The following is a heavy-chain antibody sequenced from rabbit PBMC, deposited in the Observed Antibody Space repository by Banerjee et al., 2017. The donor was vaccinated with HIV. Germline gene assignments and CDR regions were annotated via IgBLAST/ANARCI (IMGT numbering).Heavy chain of an antibody. J-gene: IGHJ4*01. Sequence: QEQLVESGGDLVQPEGSLTLTCKASGFDFSSGYDMCWVRQAPGKGLEWIACIWTVGDNHIRYASWAKGRFTISKASSTTVTLQLNSLTAADTATYFCARDLAGVIGWNFNLWGQGTLVTVS. D-gene: IGHD4-1*01. CDR1: GFDFSSGYD. CDR3: ARDLAGVIGWNFNL. V-gene: IGHV1S45*01. CDR2: IWTVGDNHI.